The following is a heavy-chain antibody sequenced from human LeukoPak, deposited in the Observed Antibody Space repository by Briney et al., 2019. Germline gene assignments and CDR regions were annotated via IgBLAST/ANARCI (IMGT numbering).Heavy chain of an antibody. V-gene: IGHV3-74*01. J-gene: IGHJ4*02. CDR2: INSDGSST. CDR3: AREMTGRDGYNFGY. Sequence: PGGSLRLSCAASGFTFSSYWMHWVRQAPGKGLVWVSRINSDGSSTSYADPVKGRFTISRDNAKNTLYLQMNSLRAEDTAVYYCAREMTGRDGYNFGYWGQGTLVTVSS. CDR1: GFTFSSYW. D-gene: IGHD5-24*01.